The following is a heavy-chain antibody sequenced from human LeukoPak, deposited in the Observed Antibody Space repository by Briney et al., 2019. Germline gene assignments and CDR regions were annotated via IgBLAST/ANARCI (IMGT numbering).Heavy chain of an antibody. J-gene: IGHJ6*03. CDR1: GYTFTGYY. D-gene: IGHD2-15*01. CDR3: ARGVVAATFYYYMDV. CDR2: INPNSGGT. Sequence: ASVKVSCKASGYTFTGYYMHWVRQAPGQGLEWMGWINPNSGGTNYAQKFQGRVTLTRDTSISTAYMELSGLRSDDTAVYYCARGVVAATFYYYMDVWGKGTMVTVSS. V-gene: IGHV1-2*02.